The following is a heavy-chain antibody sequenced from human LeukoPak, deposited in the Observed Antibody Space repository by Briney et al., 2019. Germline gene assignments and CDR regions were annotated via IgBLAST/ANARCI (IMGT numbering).Heavy chain of an antibody. CDR1: GGSFSGYY. CDR3: ARHGLLESLNCNVGSWDY. J-gene: IGHJ4*02. Sequence: SETLSLTCAVYGGSFSGYYWSWIRQPPGKGLEWIGEINHSGSTNYNPSLKSRVTIPVDTSKNQFSLKLSSVTAADTAVYYCARHGLLESLNCNVGSWDYWGQGTLVTVSS. D-gene: IGHD1-1*01. CDR2: INHSGST. V-gene: IGHV4-34*01.